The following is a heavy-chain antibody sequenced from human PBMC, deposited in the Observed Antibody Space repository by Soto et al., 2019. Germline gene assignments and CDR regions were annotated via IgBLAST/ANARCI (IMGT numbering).Heavy chain of an antibody. CDR1: GGSISSGDYY. CDR2: IYNSGST. CDR3: ARVVDGGYSYGFGLPKPGHFDY. Sequence: SETLSLTCTVPGGSISSGDYYWSWIRQHPGKGLEWIGHIYNSGSTYYNPSLKSRVTISVDTSKNQFSLKLNSVTAADTAVYYCARVVDGGYSYGFGLPKPGHFDYWGQGTLVTVS. V-gene: IGHV4-31*03. D-gene: IGHD5-18*01. J-gene: IGHJ4*02.